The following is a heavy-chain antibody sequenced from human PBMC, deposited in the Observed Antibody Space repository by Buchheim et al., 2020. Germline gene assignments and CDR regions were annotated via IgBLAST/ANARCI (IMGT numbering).Heavy chain of an antibody. CDR2: IYPGDSDT. Sequence: EVQLLQSGAEVREAGQSLRISCQAFGYNFDNYWIAWVRQMPGKGLEWMGIIYPGDSDTRYSPSFEGQISISVDHSINTAYLQWSALKAPDTAVYYCGRHLMDRTHGVFGMDVWGQGTT. CDR1: GYNFDNYW. CDR3: GRHLMDRTHGVFGMDV. D-gene: IGHD2-8*01. J-gene: IGHJ6*02. V-gene: IGHV5-51*01.